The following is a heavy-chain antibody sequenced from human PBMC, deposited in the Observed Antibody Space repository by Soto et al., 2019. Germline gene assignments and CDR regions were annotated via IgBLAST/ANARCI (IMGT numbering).Heavy chain of an antibody. D-gene: IGHD5-18*01. CDR3: VRSKGGYSYGTPFDY. J-gene: IGHJ4*02. Sequence: DVQLEESGGALVQPGRSLRLSCAASGFTFDDYAMYWVRQVLGKGLEWVSSISWNSGNIGYGDSVKGRFTTSRDNAKNSLYLQMNSLRPEDTALYYCVRSKGGYSYGTPFDYWGQGTLVTVSS. V-gene: IGHV3-9*01. CDR1: GFTFDDYA. CDR2: ISWNSGNI.